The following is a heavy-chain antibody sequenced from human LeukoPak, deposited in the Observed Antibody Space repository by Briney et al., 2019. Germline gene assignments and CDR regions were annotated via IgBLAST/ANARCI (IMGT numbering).Heavy chain of an antibody. CDR3: ARSINTRGGMTMDV. Sequence: SETLSLTCTVSGGSFNTYYWSWIRQPPGKGLEWIGFSHNSGSTSYNPSLKSRVTITVDRSKNQFSLKLKSVTAADTAAYYCARSINTRGGMTMDVWGQGTTVTVSS. V-gene: IGHV4-59*01. CDR1: GGSFNTYY. CDR2: SHNSGST. D-gene: IGHD1-14*01. J-gene: IGHJ6*02.